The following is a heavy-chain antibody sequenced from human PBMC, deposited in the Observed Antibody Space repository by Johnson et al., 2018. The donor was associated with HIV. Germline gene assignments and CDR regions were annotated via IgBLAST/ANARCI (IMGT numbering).Heavy chain of an antibody. D-gene: IGHD3-22*01. CDR2: INWNGGST. CDR1: GFTFDDYA. J-gene: IGHJ3*02. Sequence: VQLVESGGGVVRPGGSLRLSCAASGFTFDDYAMSWVRQAPGKGLEWVSGINWNGGSTGYADSVKGRFPISRDNAKNSRYLQMNSLRAEDTAVYYCASPSSGYSGVKAFDIWGHGTMVTVSS. V-gene: IGHV3-20*04. CDR3: ASPSSGYSGVKAFDI.